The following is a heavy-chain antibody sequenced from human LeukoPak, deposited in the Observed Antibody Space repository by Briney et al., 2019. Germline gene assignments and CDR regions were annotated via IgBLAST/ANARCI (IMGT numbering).Heavy chain of an antibody. V-gene: IGHV4-39*01. CDR2: IYYSGST. CDR3: ARQRGDGDTFDY. Sequence: PSETLSLTCTVSGGSISSSSYYWGWIRQPPGTGLEWLGSIYYSGSTYYNPSLKSRVTISVDTSKNQFSLKLSSVTAADTAVYYCARQRGDGDTFDYWGQGTLVTVSS. J-gene: IGHJ4*02. CDR1: GGSISSSSYY. D-gene: IGHD4-17*01.